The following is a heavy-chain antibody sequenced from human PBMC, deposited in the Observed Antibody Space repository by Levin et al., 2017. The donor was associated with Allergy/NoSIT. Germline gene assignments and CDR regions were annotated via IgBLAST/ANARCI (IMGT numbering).Heavy chain of an antibody. D-gene: IGHD3-3*01. V-gene: IGHV1-69*13. CDR2: IIPIFGTA. CDR3: AGLNYDFWSGSHTPYWYFDL. Sequence: SVKVSCKASGGTFSSYAISWVRQAPGQGLEWMGGIIPIFGTANYAQKFQGRVTITADESTSTAYMELSSLRSEDTAVYYCAGLNYDFWSGSHTPYWYFDLWGRGTLVTVSS. CDR1: GGTFSSYA. J-gene: IGHJ2*01.